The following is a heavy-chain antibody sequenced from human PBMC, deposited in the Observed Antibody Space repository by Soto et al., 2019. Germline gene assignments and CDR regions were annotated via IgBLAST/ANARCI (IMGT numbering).Heavy chain of an antibody. Sequence: PSETLSLTCSASGASISRFYWNWIRQPPGKGLEWIGSIYYSGSTYYNPSLKSRVTISVDTSKNQFSLKLSSVTAADTAVYYCASPKIAFYNWFDPWGQGTLVTVSS. CDR2: IYYSGST. D-gene: IGHD3-3*02. V-gene: IGHV4-39*01. CDR3: ASPKIAFYNWFDP. CDR1: GASISRFY. J-gene: IGHJ5*02.